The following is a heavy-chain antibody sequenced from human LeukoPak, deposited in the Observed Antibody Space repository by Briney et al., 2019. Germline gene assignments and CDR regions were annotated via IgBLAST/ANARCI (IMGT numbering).Heavy chain of an antibody. CDR1: GYTFTGCY. J-gene: IGHJ6*02. D-gene: IGHD6-19*01. Sequence: GSVKVSCKASGYTFTGCYMHWVRQAPGQGLEWMGWINPNSGGTNYAQKFQGRVTMTRDTSISTAYMELSRLRSDDTAVYYCARQSSGWSYYYGMDVWGQGTTVTVSS. CDR3: ARQSSGWSYYYGMDV. V-gene: IGHV1-2*02. CDR2: INPNSGGT.